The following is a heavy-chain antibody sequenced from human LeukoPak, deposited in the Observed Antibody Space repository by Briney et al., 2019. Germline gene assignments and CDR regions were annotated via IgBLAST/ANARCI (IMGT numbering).Heavy chain of an antibody. Sequence: RPSETLSLTCIVSGDPISNYYWSWIRQPPGKGLEWIGSIYTRGSTNYNPSLRRRVTISVDTSKNQVSLKLTSVTAADTAVYYCARHAPTGTPTIFDYWGQGTLVTVSS. CDR3: ARHAPTGTPTIFDY. J-gene: IGHJ4*02. V-gene: IGHV4-4*09. D-gene: IGHD1-1*01. CDR1: GDPISNYY. CDR2: IYTRGST.